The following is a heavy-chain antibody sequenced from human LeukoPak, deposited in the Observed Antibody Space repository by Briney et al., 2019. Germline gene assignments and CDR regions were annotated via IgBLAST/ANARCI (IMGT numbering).Heavy chain of an antibody. J-gene: IGHJ4*02. Sequence: SDPQSLTCALYGGSFNGYYSSWIRQPPGKGLEWIGEMKQSGSTNYNTSLKSPVTRSVATSKTQFSLKLSSVTAADTTVYYCARRRGYSYGSSISPFDYWGQGTLVTVSS. D-gene: IGHD5-18*01. V-gene: IGHV4-34*01. CDR1: GGSFNGYY. CDR2: MKQSGST. CDR3: ARRRGYSYGSSISPFDY.